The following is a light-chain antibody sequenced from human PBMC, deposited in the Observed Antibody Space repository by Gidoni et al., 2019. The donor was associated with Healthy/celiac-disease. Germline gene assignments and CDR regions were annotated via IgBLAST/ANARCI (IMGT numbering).Light chain of an antibody. CDR3: QQSYSTPFI. V-gene: IGKV1-39*01. CDR2: AAS. Sequence: DIQMTQSPSSLSASVGDRVTITCRASQSISSYLNWYQQKPGKAPKLLIYAASSLQSGVPSRFSGSGSGTDFTLTISSLQPEDFATYYCQQSYSTPFIFXPXTKVDIK. J-gene: IGKJ3*01. CDR1: QSISSY.